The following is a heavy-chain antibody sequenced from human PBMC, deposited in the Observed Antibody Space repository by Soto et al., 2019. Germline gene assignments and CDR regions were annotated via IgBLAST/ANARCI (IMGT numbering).Heavy chain of an antibody. CDR3: ASLRLGYCSGSNCYSLDY. CDR2: INAGNGNT. Sequence: ASVKVSCKASGYTFTNYTMHWVRQAPGQRLEWMGWINAGNGNTKYSQKFQGRVTITTDTSASTAYMELSSLRSEDTAVYYCASLRLGYCSGSNCYSLDYWGQGTQVTVSS. J-gene: IGHJ4*02. D-gene: IGHD2-15*01. CDR1: GYTFTNYT. V-gene: IGHV1-3*01.